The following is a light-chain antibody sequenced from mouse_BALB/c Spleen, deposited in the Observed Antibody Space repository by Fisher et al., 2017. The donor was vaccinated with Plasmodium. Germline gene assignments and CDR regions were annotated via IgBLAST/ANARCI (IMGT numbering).Light chain of an antibody. CDR2: YAS. V-gene: IGKV5-43*01. CDR3: WQGTHLWT. J-gene: IGKJ1*01. Sequence: DIVLTQTPATLFVTPGDSVSLSCRASQSISNNLHWYQQKSHESPRLLIKYASQSISGIPSRFSGSGSGTDFTLKISRVEAEDLGVYYCWQGTHLWTFGGGTKLEIK. CDR1: QSISNN.